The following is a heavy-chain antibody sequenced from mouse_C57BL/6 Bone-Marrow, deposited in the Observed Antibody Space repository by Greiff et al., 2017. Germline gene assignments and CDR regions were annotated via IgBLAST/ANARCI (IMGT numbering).Heavy chain of an antibody. CDR2: IDPETGGT. D-gene: IGHD2-5*01. CDR3: AIESNSLDY. CDR1: GYTFTDYE. Sequence: QVQLQQSGAELVRPGASVTLSCKASGYTFTDYEMHWVKQTPVHGLEWIGAIDPETGGTAYNQKFKGKATLTVDKSSSTAYMQLSSLTSEDSAVYYCAIESNSLDYWGQVTTLTVSS. V-gene: IGHV1-15*01. J-gene: IGHJ2*01.